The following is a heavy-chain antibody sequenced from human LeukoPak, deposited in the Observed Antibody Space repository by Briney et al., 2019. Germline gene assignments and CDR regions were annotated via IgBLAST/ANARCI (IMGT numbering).Heavy chain of an antibody. Sequence: GGSLRLSCAASGFTFSNYAMHWVRQAPGKGLEWVAAISYDGNNKYYADSVKGRRTISRDNSKNTLYLQMNSLRAEDTAVYYCARGTWATLYYYYMDVWGKGTTVTVSS. CDR2: ISYDGNNK. D-gene: IGHD5-24*01. J-gene: IGHJ6*03. CDR1: GFTFSNYA. V-gene: IGHV3-30*04. CDR3: ARGTWATLYYYYMDV.